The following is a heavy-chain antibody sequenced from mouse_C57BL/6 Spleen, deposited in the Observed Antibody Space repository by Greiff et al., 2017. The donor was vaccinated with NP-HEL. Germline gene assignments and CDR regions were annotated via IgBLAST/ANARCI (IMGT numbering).Heavy chain of an antibody. CDR3: ARRGIIYYGNYNFDY. Sequence: QVQLQQPGAELVMPGASVKLSCKASGYTFTSYWMHWVKQRPGQGLEWIGEIDPSDSYTNYNQKFKGKSTLTVDKSSSTAYMQLSSLTSEDSAVYYCARRGIIYYGNYNFDYWGQGTTLTVSS. CDR2: IDPSDSYT. CDR1: GYTFTSYW. D-gene: IGHD2-1*01. V-gene: IGHV1-69*01. J-gene: IGHJ2*01.